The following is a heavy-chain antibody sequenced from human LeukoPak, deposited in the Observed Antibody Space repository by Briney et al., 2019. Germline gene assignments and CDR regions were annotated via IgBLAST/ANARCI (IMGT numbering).Heavy chain of an antibody. J-gene: IGHJ4*02. CDR2: IYYSGST. D-gene: IGHD3-3*01. CDR3: ATGGHYDFWSGFHEPFDY. Sequence: PSETLSLTCTVSGGSISSYYWSWIRQPPGKGLEWIGYIYYSGSTNYNPSLKSRVTISVDTSKNQFSLKLSSVTAADTAVYYCATGGHYDFWSGFHEPFDYWGQGTLVTVSS. CDR1: GGSISSYY. V-gene: IGHV4-59*01.